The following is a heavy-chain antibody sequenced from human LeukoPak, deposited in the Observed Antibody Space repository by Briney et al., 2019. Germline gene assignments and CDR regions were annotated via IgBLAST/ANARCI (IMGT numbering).Heavy chain of an antibody. J-gene: IGHJ6*03. D-gene: IGHD6-13*01. V-gene: IGHV4-61*10. CDR1: GCSISSDNYY. Sequence: SETLSHTCTVSGCSISSDNYYWSWIRQPAGKGLECIGSIYSSGSTNYNPSLKSRVSISVDTSKNQFSLKLSSVTAADTAVYYCARDLRGAAAGTYYYYYYMDVWGKGTTVTVSS. CDR2: IYSSGST. CDR3: ARDLRGAAAGTYYYYYYMDV.